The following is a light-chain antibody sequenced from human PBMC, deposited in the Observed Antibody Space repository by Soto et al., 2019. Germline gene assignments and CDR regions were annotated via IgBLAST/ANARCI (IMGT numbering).Light chain of an antibody. V-gene: IGKV1-5*01. CDR3: QQYNTYSSWT. Sequence: DIQMIQSPSTLFASVGDRVTITCRASQSISRSLGWYQQKPGKAPNLLIYDASTLESGVPSRFSGSGSGTEFTLTISSLQADDFATYYCQQYNTYSSWTFGQGTRVEI. CDR2: DAS. CDR1: QSISRS. J-gene: IGKJ1*01.